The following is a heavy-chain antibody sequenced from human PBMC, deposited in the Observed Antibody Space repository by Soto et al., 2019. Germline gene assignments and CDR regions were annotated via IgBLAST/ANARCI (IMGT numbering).Heavy chain of an antibody. V-gene: IGHV4-31*03. CDR3: AFYMKDIVVVPAAIPGGIFDY. CDR1: GGSINSGGYY. Sequence: SETLSLTCTVSGGSINSGGYYWSWIRQHPGKGLEWIGYIDFSGSTYYNPSLKSRVTISVDTSKNQFSLKLSSVTAADTAVYYCAFYMKDIVVVPAAIPGGIFDYWGQGTLVTVSS. J-gene: IGHJ4*02. D-gene: IGHD2-2*01. CDR2: IDFSGST.